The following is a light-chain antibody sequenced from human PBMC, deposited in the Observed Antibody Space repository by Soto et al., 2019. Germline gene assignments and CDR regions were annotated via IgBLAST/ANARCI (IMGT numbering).Light chain of an antibody. Sequence: QSLLTQPASVSGSPGQSITISCTGTSRDVGGYNLVSWYQQHPGKVPKLMIYEGNKRPSGVSSRFSGSKSGNKASLTISGLQAEDEADYYCNSYAGSNNVFGTGTKVTVL. CDR2: EGN. V-gene: IGLV2-14*02. CDR3: NSYAGSNNV. CDR1: SRDVGGYNL. J-gene: IGLJ1*01.